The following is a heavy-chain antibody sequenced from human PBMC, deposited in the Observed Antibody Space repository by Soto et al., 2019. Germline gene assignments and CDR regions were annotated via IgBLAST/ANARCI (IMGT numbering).Heavy chain of an antibody. Sequence: SETLSLTCAVYGGSFSGYYWSWIRQPPGKGLEWIGEINHSGSTNYNPSLKRRVTISVETSKNQFSLKLSSVTAADTAVYYCARFGIEARPFASGGKGTLVLVSS. V-gene: IGHV4-34*01. CDR3: ARFGIEARPFAS. J-gene: IGHJ4*02. D-gene: IGHD6-6*01. CDR1: GGSFSGYY. CDR2: INHSGST.